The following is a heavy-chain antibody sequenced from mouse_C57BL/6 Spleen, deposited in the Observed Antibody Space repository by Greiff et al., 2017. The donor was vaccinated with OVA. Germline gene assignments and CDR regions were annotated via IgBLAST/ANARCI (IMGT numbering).Heavy chain of an antibody. CDR3: ARSYYYGSSQGFAY. J-gene: IGHJ3*01. D-gene: IGHD1-1*01. CDR1: GSTFTSYW. V-gene: IGHV1-64*01. CDR2: IHPNSGST. Sequence: QVQLQQPGAELVKPGASVKLSCKASGSTFTSYWMHWVKQRPGQGLEWIGMIHPNSGSTNYNEKFKSKATLTVDKSSSPAYMQLSSLTSEDSAVYYCARSYYYGSSQGFAYWGQGTLVTVSA.